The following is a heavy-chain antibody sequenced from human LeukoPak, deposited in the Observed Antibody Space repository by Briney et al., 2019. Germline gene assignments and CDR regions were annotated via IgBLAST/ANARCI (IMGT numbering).Heavy chain of an antibody. CDR2: ISSDSTYI. CDR1: GFTISNRD. J-gene: IGHJ3*01. CDR3: ARDRNTYYDSNGYYPDPLDL. Sequence: SGGSLRLPCAASGFTISNRDMNWVRQAPGKGLEWVSSISSDSTYIYHADSVKGRFTISRDNAKNSLYLQMNSLRAEDTAVYYCARDRNTYYDSNGYYPDPLDLWGQGTLVTVSS. D-gene: IGHD3-22*01. V-gene: IGHV3-21*01.